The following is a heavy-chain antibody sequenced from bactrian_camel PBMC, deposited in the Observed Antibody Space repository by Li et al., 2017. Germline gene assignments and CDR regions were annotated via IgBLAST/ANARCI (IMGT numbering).Heavy chain of an antibody. D-gene: IGHD5*01. V-gene: IGHV3S68*01. CDR1: TGSFRSAC. CDR3: ARSRFVFRGCDLSTSGYYY. J-gene: IGHJ4*01. CDR2: IGRDGIT. Sequence: LVESGGGSVQAGGSLRLSCAARTGSFRSACMGWIRQVSGKEREGVACIGRDGITMYSDSVKGRFTISKDNAMNTLYLQMDGLKPEDSAMYYCARSRFVFRGCDLSTSGYYYGGQGTQVTVS.